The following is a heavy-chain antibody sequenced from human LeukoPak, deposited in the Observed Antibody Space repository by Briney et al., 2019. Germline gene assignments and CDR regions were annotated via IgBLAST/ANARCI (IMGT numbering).Heavy chain of an antibody. D-gene: IGHD4-23*01. Sequence: SETLSLTCTVSGGSISSYYWSWIRRPPGEGLEWIGYIFYSGTTNYNPSLKSRVTISVDTSQNQFSLKLSSVTAADTAVYYCARGGTVVNGFDYWGLGTLVTVSS. CDR3: ARGGTVVNGFDY. CDR2: IFYSGTT. V-gene: IGHV4-59*01. J-gene: IGHJ4*02. CDR1: GGSISSYY.